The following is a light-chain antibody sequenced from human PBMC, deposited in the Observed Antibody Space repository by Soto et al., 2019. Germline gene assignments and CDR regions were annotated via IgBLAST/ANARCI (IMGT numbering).Light chain of an antibody. CDR1: QSISNY. V-gene: IGKV1-39*01. J-gene: IGKJ2*01. Sequence: DIQMTQSPSSLSASVGDRVVITCRASQSISNYLNWYQQKPGQAPKFLIYGASSLQSGVPSRFSGSGSGTHFTLTISSLQPEDFATYFCQQSSGTPYTFGQGTKVDIK. CDR3: QQSSGTPYT. CDR2: GAS.